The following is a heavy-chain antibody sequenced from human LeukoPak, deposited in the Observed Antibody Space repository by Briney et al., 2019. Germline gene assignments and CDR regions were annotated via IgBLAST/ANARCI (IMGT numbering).Heavy chain of an antibody. CDR2: IYYSGST. V-gene: IGHV4-59*01. CDR1: GGSISSYY. J-gene: IGHJ5*02. D-gene: IGHD1-26*01. Sequence: SETLSLTCTVSGGSISSYYWSWIRQPPGKGLEWIGYIYYSGSTNYNPSLKSRVTISVDTSKNQFSLKLSSVTAADTAVYYCARDYFVGVSYSGVFDPWGQGTLVTVSS. CDR3: ARDYFVGVSYSGVFDP.